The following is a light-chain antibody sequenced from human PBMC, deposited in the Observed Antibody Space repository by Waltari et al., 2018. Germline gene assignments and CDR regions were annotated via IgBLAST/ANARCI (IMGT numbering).Light chain of an antibody. V-gene: IGKV1-33*01. CDR1: QDIKNY. CDR3: QQYDKLPLT. CDR2: DAS. Sequence: DIQMTQSPSSLSASVGDRVTISCRASQDIKNYLAWYQHKPGQAPHLLLSDASNLETGVPVRFSGSGSGTLFIFTINRLQPEDFATYFCQQYDKLPLTFGGGTKVEIK. J-gene: IGKJ4*01.